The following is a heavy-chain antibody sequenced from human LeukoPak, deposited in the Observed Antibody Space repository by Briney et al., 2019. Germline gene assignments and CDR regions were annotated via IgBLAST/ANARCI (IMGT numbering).Heavy chain of an antibody. D-gene: IGHD4-17*01. CDR2: INHSGST. CDR1: GGSFSGYY. J-gene: IGHJ3*02. Sequence: PSETLSLTCAVYGGSFSGYYWSWIRQPPGKGLEWIGEINHSGSTNYNPSRKSRVTISVETSKNQFSLKLSSVTAADTAVYYCARENDYGDVRPLMDAFDIWGQGTMVTVSS. V-gene: IGHV4-34*01. CDR3: ARENDYGDVRPLMDAFDI.